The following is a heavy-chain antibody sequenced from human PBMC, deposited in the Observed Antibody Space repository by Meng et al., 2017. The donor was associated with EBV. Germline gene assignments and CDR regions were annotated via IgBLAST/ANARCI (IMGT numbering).Heavy chain of an antibody. J-gene: IGHJ4*02. CDR1: GYTFNSYG. Sequence: QGGVVQFGAEVKKPVTSVKVSCKASGYTFNSYGISWVRPAHGQGLEWMGWISAYNGNTNYAQKLQGRVTMTTDTSTSTAYMELRSLRSDDTAVYYCARGLDYFDYWGQGTLVTVSS. CDR2: ISAYNGNT. V-gene: IGHV1-18*01. CDR3: ARGLDYFDY.